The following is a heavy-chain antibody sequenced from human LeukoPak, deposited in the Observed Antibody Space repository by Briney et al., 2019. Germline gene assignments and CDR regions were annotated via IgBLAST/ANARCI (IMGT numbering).Heavy chain of an antibody. J-gene: IGHJ3*02. CDR2: ISHIGNT. D-gene: IGHD1-14*01. CDR3: ARDRISINALDM. Sequence: SETLSLTCTVSGASISGHYLTWIRQPPGKGLEWIGYISHIGNTNYNPSLKSRVTISVDTSKNQFSLKLTSVTAADTAVYYCARDRISINALDMWGQGTMDTVSS. V-gene: IGHV4-59*11. CDR1: GASISGHY.